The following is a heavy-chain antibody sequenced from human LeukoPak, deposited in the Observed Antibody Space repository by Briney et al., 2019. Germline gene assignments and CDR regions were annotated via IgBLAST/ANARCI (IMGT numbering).Heavy chain of an antibody. CDR3: AKVARWRYSYMLDYYYYMDV. D-gene: IGHD5-18*01. CDR2: ISGSGGST. Sequence: PGGSLRLSCAASGFTFSRYGMIWVRQAPGKGLEGVSAISGSGGSTYYADSVKGRFTISRDNSKNTLYLQMNRLRAEDTAVYYCAKVARWRYSYMLDYYYYMDVWGKGTTVTISS. V-gene: IGHV3-23*01. J-gene: IGHJ6*03. CDR1: GFTFSRYG.